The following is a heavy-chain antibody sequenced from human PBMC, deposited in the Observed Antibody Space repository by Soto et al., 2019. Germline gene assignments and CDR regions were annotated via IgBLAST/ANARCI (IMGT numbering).Heavy chain of an antibody. CDR2: INTDESST. V-gene: IGHV3-74*03. CDR3: EKAGYSSGWYKGGGDY. CDR1: GFAFSDYW. Sequence: PGGSLRLSCAASGFAFSDYWMHWVRQATGKWLVWVSRINTDESSTTYADSVKGRFTISRDNAKNTLYLQMNSLRAEDTDVYYCEKAGYSSGWYKGGGDYWAQGTLVTVSS. D-gene: IGHD6-19*01. J-gene: IGHJ4*02.